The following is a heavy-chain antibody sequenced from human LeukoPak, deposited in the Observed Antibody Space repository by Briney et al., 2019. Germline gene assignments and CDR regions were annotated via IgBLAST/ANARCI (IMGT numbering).Heavy chain of an antibody. J-gene: IGHJ4*02. Sequence: SETLSLTCTVSGGSISSYYWSWIRQPPGKGLEWIGYIYYSGSTNYNPSLKSRVTISVDTSKKQLSLKLSSVTAADTAVYYCARATAAPGTKHFDFWGQGALVSASS. D-gene: IGHD6-13*01. CDR2: IYYSGST. CDR1: GGSISSYY. V-gene: IGHV4-59*08. CDR3: ARATAAPGTKHFDF.